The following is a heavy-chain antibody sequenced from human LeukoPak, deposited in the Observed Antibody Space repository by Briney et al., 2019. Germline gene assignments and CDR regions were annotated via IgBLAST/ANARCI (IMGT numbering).Heavy chain of an antibody. Sequence: PSETLSLTCTVSGGSISSYYWSWIRQPPGKGLEWIGYIYYSGSTNYNPSLKSRVTISVDTSKNQFSLKLSSVTAADTAVYYCARVFTMIVGGDAFDIWGQGTMVTVSS. CDR1: GGSISSYY. V-gene: IGHV4-59*01. D-gene: IGHD3-22*01. J-gene: IGHJ3*02. CDR2: IYYSGST. CDR3: ARVFTMIVGGDAFDI.